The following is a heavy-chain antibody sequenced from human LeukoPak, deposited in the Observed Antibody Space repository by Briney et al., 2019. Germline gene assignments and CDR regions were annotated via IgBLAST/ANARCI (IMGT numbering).Heavy chain of an antibody. CDR3: AREVNYYDSSGYYRRHKFDY. J-gene: IGHJ4*02. D-gene: IGHD3-22*01. CDR1: GGSISSYY. Sequence: SETLSLTCTVSGGSISSYYWSWIRQPPGKGLERIGYIYYSGSTNYNPSLKSRVTISVDTSKNQFSLKLSSVTAADTAVYYCAREVNYYDSSGYYRRHKFDYWGQGTLVTVSS. CDR2: IYYSGST. V-gene: IGHV4-59*01.